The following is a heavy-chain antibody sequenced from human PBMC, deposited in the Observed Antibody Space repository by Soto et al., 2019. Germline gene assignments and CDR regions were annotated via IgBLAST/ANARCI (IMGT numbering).Heavy chain of an antibody. CDR1: GFTVSSNY. D-gene: IGHD3-10*01. Sequence: GGSLRLSCAASGFTVSSNYMSWVRQAPGKGLEWVSVIYSGGSTYYADSVKGRFTISRDNSKNTLYLQMNSLRAEDTAVYYCASPGPTSTYYYYYGMGVWGQGTTVTVSS. CDR2: IYSGGST. CDR3: ASPGPTSTYYYYYGMGV. J-gene: IGHJ6*02. V-gene: IGHV3-53*01.